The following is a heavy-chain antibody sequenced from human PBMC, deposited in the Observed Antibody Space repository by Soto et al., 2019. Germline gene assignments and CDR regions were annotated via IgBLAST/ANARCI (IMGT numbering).Heavy chain of an antibody. Sequence: QVQLQESGPGLVKPSQTLSLSCTVSGGSINSDDYYWTWIRQSPGKGLEWIVHIYYSGSTYYNPYLKSRVTILVDMSKNQFYLSLTSVTAADTAVSYCARDRGSTCGYKCLDPWGQGAQVTVSS. CDR1: GGSINSDDYY. J-gene: IGHJ5*02. CDR3: ARDRGSTCGYKCLDP. V-gene: IGHV4-30-4*01. D-gene: IGHD6-13*01. CDR2: IYYSGST.